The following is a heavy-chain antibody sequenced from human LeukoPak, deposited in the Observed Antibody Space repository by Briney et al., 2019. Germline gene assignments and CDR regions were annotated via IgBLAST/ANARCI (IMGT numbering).Heavy chain of an antibody. CDR3: AKDLAANRDYYYDGTLDY. Sequence: GGSLRLSCAASGFTFSSYGMHWVRQAPGKGLEWVAFIRYDGSNKYYADSVKGRFTISRDNSKNTLYLQMNSLRAEDTAVYYCAKDLAANRDYYYDGTLDYWGQGTLVTVSS. J-gene: IGHJ4*02. D-gene: IGHD3-22*01. V-gene: IGHV3-30*02. CDR1: GFTFSSYG. CDR2: IRYDGSNK.